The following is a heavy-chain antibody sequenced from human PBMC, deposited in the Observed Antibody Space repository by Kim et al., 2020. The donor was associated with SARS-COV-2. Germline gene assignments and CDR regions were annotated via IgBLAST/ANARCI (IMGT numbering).Heavy chain of an antibody. V-gene: IGHV1-69*13. Sequence: SVKVSCKASGGTFMNHGISWVRQAPGQGLEWMGGINPIFGTRDYAQKFQGRITISADESMSTAYMELSSLGSEDTAVYYCARAKDSEVTGSSIDYWGQGTLVTVSS. CDR2: INPIFGTR. CDR1: GGTFMNHG. J-gene: IGHJ4*02. CDR3: ARAKDSEVTGSSIDY. D-gene: IGHD2-8*02.